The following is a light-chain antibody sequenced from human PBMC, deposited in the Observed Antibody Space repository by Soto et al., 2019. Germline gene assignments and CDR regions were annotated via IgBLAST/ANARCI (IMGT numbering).Light chain of an antibody. J-gene: IGKJ1*01. Sequence: DIQMTQSPSTLSASVGDRVTITCRASQSISSWLAWYQQKPGKAPKLLIYDASSLESGVPSRFSGSGSGTEFTLTISSLQPDDFATYYCQQSYSTPHVTFGQGTTVEIK. V-gene: IGKV1-5*01. CDR3: QQSYSTPHVT. CDR1: QSISSW. CDR2: DAS.